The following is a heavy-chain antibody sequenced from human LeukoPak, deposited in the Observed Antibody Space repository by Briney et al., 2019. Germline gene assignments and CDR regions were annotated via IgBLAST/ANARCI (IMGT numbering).Heavy chain of an antibody. CDR3: ARREGGSGSYYLPSPVDY. CDR1: GFTFSSYS. Sequence: GGSLRLSCAASGFTFSSYSMNWVRQAPGKGLEWVSSISSSSTYIYYADSVKGRFTISRDNAKNSLYLQMNSLRAGDTAVYYCARREGGSGSYYLPSPVDYWGQGTLVTVSS. CDR2: ISSSSTYI. J-gene: IGHJ4*02. V-gene: IGHV3-21*01. D-gene: IGHD3-10*01.